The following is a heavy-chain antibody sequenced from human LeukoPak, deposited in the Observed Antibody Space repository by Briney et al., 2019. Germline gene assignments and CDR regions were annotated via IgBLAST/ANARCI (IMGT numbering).Heavy chain of an antibody. CDR3: ARTGGYMVRGVQNWFDP. J-gene: IGHJ5*02. CDR2: GTT. V-gene: IGHV4-39*01. D-gene: IGHD3-10*01. Sequence: SETLSLTCTVSGDSISSNHYYWGWVRQPPGKGLEWIGGGTTYYNPSLKSRVTISVDTSKNQFSLKLSSVTAADTAVYYCARTGGYMVRGVQNWFDPWGQGTLVTVSS. CDR1: GDSISSNHYY.